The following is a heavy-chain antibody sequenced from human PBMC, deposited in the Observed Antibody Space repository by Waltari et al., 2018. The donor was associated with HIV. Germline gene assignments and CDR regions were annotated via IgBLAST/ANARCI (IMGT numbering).Heavy chain of an antibody. V-gene: IGHV3-9*01. Sequence: EVQLVESGGGLVQPGRSLRLSCAASGFTFDDYAMHWVRQRPGKGLEWVSGISWNSAKIVYADSVKGRFTISRDNAKKSLYLQMDGLRTEDTALFYCAKAASHSHYDILAAFDLWGQGAMVTVSS. CDR2: ISWNSAKI. J-gene: IGHJ3*01. CDR1: GFTFDDYA. D-gene: IGHD3-9*01. CDR3: AKAASHSHYDILAAFDL.